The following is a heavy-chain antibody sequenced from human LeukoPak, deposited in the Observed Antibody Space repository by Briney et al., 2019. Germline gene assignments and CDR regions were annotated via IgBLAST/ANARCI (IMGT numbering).Heavy chain of an antibody. J-gene: IGHJ4*02. CDR3: ARGSYYHDSSGYLDY. Sequence: PGGSLRLSCAASRFTFSSYSMNWVRQAPGKGLEWVSYISSSSSTIYYADSVKGRFTISRDNAKNSLYLQMNSLRAEDTAVYYCARGSYYHDSSGYLDYWGQGTLVTVSS. D-gene: IGHD3-22*01. V-gene: IGHV3-48*01. CDR2: ISSSSSTI. CDR1: RFTFSSYS.